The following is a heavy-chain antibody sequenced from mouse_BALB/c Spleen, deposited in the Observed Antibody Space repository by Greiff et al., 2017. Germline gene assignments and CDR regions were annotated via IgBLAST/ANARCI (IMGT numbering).Heavy chain of an antibody. CDR3: TRGPVPGWFAY. V-gene: IGHV1-15*01. CDR2: IHPGSGGT. CDR1: GYTFTDYE. J-gene: IGHJ3*01. Sequence: SGAELVRPGASVKLSCTALGYTFTDYEMHWVKQTPVHGLEWIGAIHPGSGGTAYNQKFKGKAKLTAVTSTSTAYMELSSLTNEDSAVYYCTRGPVPGWFAYWGQGTLVTVSA.